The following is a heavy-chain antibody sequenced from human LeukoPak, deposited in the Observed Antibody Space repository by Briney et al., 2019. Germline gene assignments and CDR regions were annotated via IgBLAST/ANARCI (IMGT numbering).Heavy chain of an antibody. V-gene: IGHV4-34*01. D-gene: IGHD3-3*01. J-gene: IGHJ4*02. CDR2: INHSGST. CDR3: ARGKGKLRFLEWLPNFDY. CDR1: GGSLSGYY. Sequence: PSETLSLTCAVYGGSLSGYYWSWIRQPPGKGLEWIGEINHSGSTNYNPSLKSRVTISVDTSKNQFSLKLSSVTAADTAVYYCARGKGKLRFLEWLPNFDYWGQGTLVTVSS.